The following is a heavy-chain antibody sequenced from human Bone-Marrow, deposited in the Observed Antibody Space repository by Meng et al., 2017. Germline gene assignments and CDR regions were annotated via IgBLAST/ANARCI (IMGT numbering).Heavy chain of an antibody. Sequence: GGSLRLSCAASGFTFSSYSMNWVRQAPGKGLEWVSSISSSSSYIYYADSVKGRFIISSDNAKTSLYLQMNSLRAEDTAVYYCASYGGDSTDYWGQGTLVTVSS. CDR1: GFTFSSYS. CDR2: ISSSSSYI. CDR3: ASYGGDSTDY. V-gene: IGHV3-21*01. D-gene: IGHD2-21*02. J-gene: IGHJ4*02.